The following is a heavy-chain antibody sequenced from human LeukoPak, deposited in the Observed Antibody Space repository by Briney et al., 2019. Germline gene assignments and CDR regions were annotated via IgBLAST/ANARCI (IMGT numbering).Heavy chain of an antibody. CDR2: IYSGGVT. V-gene: IGHV3-53*01. CDR1: GFTVSSNY. J-gene: IGHJ2*01. CDR3: ARAPSGWSDYWYFDL. D-gene: IGHD6-19*01. Sequence: GGSLRLSCAASGFTVSSNYMSWVRQAPGKGLEWVSLIYSGGVTYYADSVKGRFIISRDNSKNTLFLQMNSLRAEDTAVYYCARAPSGWSDYWYFDLWGRGTLVTVSS.